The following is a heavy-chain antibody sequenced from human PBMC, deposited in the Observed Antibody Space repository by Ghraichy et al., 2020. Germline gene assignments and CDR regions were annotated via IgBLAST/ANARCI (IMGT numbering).Heavy chain of an antibody. CDR1: GFTFSSYA. CDR3: AKPQAMQQRPYYYGMDV. Sequence: GGSLRLSCAASGFTFSSYAMSWVRQAPGKGLEWVSAISGSGGSTYYADSVKGRFTISRDNSKNTLYLQMNSLRAEDTAVYYCAKPQAMQQRPYYYGMDVWSQGTSVTVSS. D-gene: IGHD6-13*01. V-gene: IGHV3-23*01. J-gene: IGHJ6*02. CDR2: ISGSGGST.